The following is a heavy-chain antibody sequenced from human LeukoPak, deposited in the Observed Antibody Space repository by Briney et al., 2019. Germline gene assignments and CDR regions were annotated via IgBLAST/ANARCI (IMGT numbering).Heavy chain of an antibody. CDR2: IDPSGGST. CDR1: GYSFTSYY. V-gene: IGHV1-46*01. Sequence: GPSVTLSCKASGYSFTSYYMQWLRLAPGQGLEWMGIIDPSGGSTGYAPKFQGRVIMTRDTSTSTVYMDLSSLRSEDTAVYYCARDSSGSYDHWGQGTPVNVYS. CDR3: ARDSSGSYDH. D-gene: IGHD1-26*01. J-gene: IGHJ1*01.